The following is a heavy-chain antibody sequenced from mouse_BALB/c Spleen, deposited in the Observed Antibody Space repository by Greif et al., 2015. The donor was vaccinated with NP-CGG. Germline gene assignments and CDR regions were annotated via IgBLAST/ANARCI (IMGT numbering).Heavy chain of an antibody. J-gene: IGHJ3*01. CDR1: GFTFSSYG. CDR2: INSNGGST. CDR3: ATGFAY. V-gene: IGHV5-6-3*01. Sequence: EVQRVESGGGLVQPGGSLKLSCAASGFTFSSYGMSWVRQTPDKRLELVATINSNGGSTYYPDSVKGRFTISRDNAKNTLYLQMSGLKSEDTAMYYCATGFAYWGQGTLVTVSA.